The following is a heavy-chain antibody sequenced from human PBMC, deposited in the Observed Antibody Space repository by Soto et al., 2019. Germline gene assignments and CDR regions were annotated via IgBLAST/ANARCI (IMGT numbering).Heavy chain of an antibody. Sequence: PGGSLRLSCAASGFTFSSCSMNWVRQAPGKGLEWVSSISSSSYIYYADSVKGRFTISRDNAKNSLYLQMNSPRAEDTAVYYCARDTAPGYYDSSGYYYSNYYYYYGMDVWGQGTTVTVSS. CDR1: GFTFSSCS. CDR3: ARDTAPGYYDSSGYYYSNYYYYYGMDV. D-gene: IGHD3-22*01. CDR2: ISSSSYI. J-gene: IGHJ6*02. V-gene: IGHV3-21*01.